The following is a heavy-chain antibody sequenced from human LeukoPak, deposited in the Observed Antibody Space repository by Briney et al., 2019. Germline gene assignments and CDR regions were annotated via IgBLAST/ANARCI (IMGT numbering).Heavy chain of an antibody. CDR2: ISSGGGNT. D-gene: IGHD3-10*01. J-gene: IGHJ5*02. Sequence: PGGSLRLSCAASGFTFSSYAMSWIRQAPGKGLEWVSAISSGGGNTDYADSVKGRFTISRDNSKNTVFLQMNSLRAEDTGVYSGANRISGSSSWGQGTLFTVSS. CDR1: GFTFSSYA. CDR3: ANRISGSSS. V-gene: IGHV3-23*01.